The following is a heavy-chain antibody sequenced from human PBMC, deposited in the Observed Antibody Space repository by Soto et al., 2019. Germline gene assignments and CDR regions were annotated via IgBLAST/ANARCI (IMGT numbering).Heavy chain of an antibody. CDR3: ARDPGYSYGPPDY. V-gene: IGHV3-48*02. D-gene: IGHD5-18*01. J-gene: IGHJ4*02. CDR1: GFTFSSYS. CDR2: ISSSSSTI. Sequence: EVQLVESGGGLVQPGGSLRLSCAASGFTFSSYSMNWVRQAPGKGLEWVSYISSSSSTIYYADSVKGRFTISRDNAKNSLYRQMNSLRDEDTAVYYCARDPGYSYGPPDYWGQGTLVTVSS.